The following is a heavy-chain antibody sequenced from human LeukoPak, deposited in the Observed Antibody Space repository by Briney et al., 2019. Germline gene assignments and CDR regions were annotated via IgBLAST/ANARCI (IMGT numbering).Heavy chain of an antibody. V-gene: IGHV4-61*02. D-gene: IGHD3-10*01. CDR1: GDSISSGRYY. J-gene: IGHJ5*02. CDR2: FFTSGST. Sequence: PSETLSLTCTVSGDSISSGRYYWTWIRQPAGKGLEWIGRFFTSGSTNYNPSLKSRVTISVDTSKNQFSLKLSSVTAADTAVYYCARDRYYYGSGSWFDPWGQGTLVTVSS. CDR3: ARDRYYYGSGSWFDP.